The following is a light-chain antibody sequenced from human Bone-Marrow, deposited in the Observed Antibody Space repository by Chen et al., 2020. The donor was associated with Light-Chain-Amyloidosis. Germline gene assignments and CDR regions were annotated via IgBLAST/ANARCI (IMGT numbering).Light chain of an antibody. CDR3: SSFTSSSSYV. V-gene: IGLV2-14*01. CDR1: SGYVGTYNY. CDR2: AVS. J-gene: IGLJ1*01. Sequence: QSALTQPASVSGSPGQSITISCTGTSGYVGTYNYVSWYQQHPGKASKVMIYAVSNRPSGVSNRFSGSKSGNTASLTISGLQAEDEADYYCSSFTSSSSYVFGPGTKVTVL.